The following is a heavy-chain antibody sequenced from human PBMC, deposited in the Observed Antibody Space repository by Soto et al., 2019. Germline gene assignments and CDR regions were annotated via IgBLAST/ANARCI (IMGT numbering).Heavy chain of an antibody. CDR3: ARDREFSGGRWYYYYYGMDV. Sequence: VSVKVSCKASGYTFTSYSMNWLQQAPGHWLEWMGWINTNTGNPTYAQGSTGRFVFSLDTSVSTAYLQICSLKAEDTAVYYCARDREFSGGRWYYYYYGMDVWGQGTTVTVSS. D-gene: IGHD6-13*01. CDR2: INTNTGNP. CDR1: GYTFTSYS. J-gene: IGHJ6*02. V-gene: IGHV7-4-1*01.